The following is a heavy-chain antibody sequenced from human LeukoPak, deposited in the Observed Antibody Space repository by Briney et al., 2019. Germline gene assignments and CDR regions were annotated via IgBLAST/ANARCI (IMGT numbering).Heavy chain of an antibody. CDR1: GGSISSGGYY. J-gene: IGHJ4*02. V-gene: IGHV4-31*03. CDR2: VYYSGST. CDR3: ARTDIVVVPAAMGFDY. Sequence: PSETLSLTCTVSGGSISSGGYYWSWIRQHPGKGLEWIGYVYYSGSTYYNPSLKSRVTISVDTSKNQFSLKLSSVTAADTAVYYCARTDIVVVPAAMGFDYWGQGTLVTV. D-gene: IGHD2-2*01.